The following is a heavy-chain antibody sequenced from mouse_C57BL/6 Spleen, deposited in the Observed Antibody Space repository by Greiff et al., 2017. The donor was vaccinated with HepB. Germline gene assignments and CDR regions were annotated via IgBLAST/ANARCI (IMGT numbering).Heavy chain of an antibody. V-gene: IGHV14-1*01. J-gene: IGHJ4*01. Sequence: EVQLQQSGAELVRPGASVKLSCTASGFTFNNYYMHWVKQRPEQGLEWIGTIDPDDSETDYAPKFQGEATMTADTSSNTAYLQLSSLTSEDTAVYYGIRYTQYYAMDYWGQGTSVTVSS. CDR2: IDPDDSET. CDR1: GFTFNNYY. CDR3: IRYTQYYAMDY.